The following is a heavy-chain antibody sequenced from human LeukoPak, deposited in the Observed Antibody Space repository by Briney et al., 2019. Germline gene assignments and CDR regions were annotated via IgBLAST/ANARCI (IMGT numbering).Heavy chain of an antibody. CDR1: GFTFSDYY. CDR2: ISNSGSII. V-gene: IGHV3-11*01. Sequence: GGSLRLSCAASGFTFSDYYMFWIRQAPGKGLEWVSYISNSGSIIYYADSVKGRFTVSRDNAKDSLYLQMNSLRAEDTAVYYCARAVSADTAMVYFDYWGQGTLVTVSS. CDR3: ARAVSADTAMVYFDY. D-gene: IGHD5-18*01. J-gene: IGHJ4*02.